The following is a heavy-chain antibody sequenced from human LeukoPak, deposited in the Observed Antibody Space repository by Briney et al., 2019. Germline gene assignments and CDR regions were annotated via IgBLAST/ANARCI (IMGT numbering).Heavy chain of an antibody. V-gene: IGHV3-23*01. CDR1: GFTFSNYA. J-gene: IGHJ6*02. CDR2: ISGSGGCT. Sequence: AGGSLRLSCAASGFTFSNYAMSWVRQAPGKGLEWVSTISGSGGCTYYADSVKGRFTISRDNSKNTLYLQLNSLRAEDTAVYYCAKGTSPLYYYYGMDVWGQGTTVTVSS. D-gene: IGHD2-2*01. CDR3: AKGTSPLYYYYGMDV.